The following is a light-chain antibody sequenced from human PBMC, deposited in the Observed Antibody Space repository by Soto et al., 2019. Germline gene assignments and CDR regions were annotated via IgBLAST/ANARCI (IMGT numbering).Light chain of an antibody. CDR2: RNN. V-gene: IGLV1-47*01. CDR1: SSNIGSNY. J-gene: IGLJ3*02. Sequence: QSVLTQPPSASGTPGQRVTISCSGSSSNIGSNYVYWYQQHPGTAPKLLIYRNNQRPSGVPDRFSGSKSGTSAALAISGLRSEYEADYYCAAWDDSLSGVFGGGTKLTVL. CDR3: AAWDDSLSGV.